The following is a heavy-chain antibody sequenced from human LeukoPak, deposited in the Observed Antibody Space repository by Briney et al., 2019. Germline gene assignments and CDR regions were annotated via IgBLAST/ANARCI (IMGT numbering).Heavy chain of an antibody. J-gene: IGHJ4*02. CDR3: AKNPLVSGTIYFDS. Sequence: GGSLRLSCAASGFTFSSYSMNWVRQAPGKGLEWVSSISSSSSYIYYADSVKGRFTISRDNSKSTLYLEMNSLRAEDTAIYYCAKNPLVSGTIYFDSWGQGTLLTVSS. D-gene: IGHD6-19*01. V-gene: IGHV3-21*04. CDR1: GFTFSSYS. CDR2: ISSSSSYI.